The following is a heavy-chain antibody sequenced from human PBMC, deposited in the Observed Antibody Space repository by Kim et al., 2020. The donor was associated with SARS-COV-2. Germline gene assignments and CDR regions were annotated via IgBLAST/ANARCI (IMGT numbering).Heavy chain of an antibody. J-gene: IGHJ4*02. CDR3: ARECVVEGATLNDY. Sequence: GGSLRLSCAASGFTFSAYSMNWVRQAPGKGLEWLSYISCSSNDIYEADSVKGRFTISRDNSKNSLYLQMDSLRDEDTAIYYCARECVVEGATLNDYSGEGNPVTPSS. CDR2: ISCSSNDI. CDR1: GFTFSAYS. D-gene: IGHD1-26*01. V-gene: IGHV3-48*02.